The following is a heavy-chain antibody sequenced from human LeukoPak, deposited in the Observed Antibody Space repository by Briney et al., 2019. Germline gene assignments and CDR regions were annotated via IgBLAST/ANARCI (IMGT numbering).Heavy chain of an antibody. J-gene: IGHJ3*02. CDR1: GFTFSSYA. CDR3: AKVHRDIVATVRAFDI. D-gene: IGHD5-12*01. Sequence: GGSLRLSCAASGFTFSSYAMSWVRQAPGKGLEWVSAISGSGGSTYYADSVKGRFTISRDNSKNTLYLQMNSLRAEDTAVYYCAKVHRDIVATVRAFDIWGQGTMVTVSS. CDR2: ISGSGGST. V-gene: IGHV3-23*01.